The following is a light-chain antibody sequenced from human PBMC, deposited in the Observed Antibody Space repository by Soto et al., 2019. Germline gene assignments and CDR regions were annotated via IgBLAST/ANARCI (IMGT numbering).Light chain of an antibody. J-gene: IGLJ2*01. CDR2: GVS. CDR3: SSYAGSKV. CDR1: SSDIDGDNY. V-gene: IGLV2-8*01. Sequence: QSALTQPPSASGSPGQSVTISCTGISSDIDGDNYVAWYQQHPGKAPKLIIYGVSKPPSGVPDRFSGSKSGNTASLTVSGLQAEDEADYYCSSYAGSKVFGGGTKVTVL.